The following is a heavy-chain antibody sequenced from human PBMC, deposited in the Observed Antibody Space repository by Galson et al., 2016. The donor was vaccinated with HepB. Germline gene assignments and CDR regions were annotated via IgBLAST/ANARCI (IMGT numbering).Heavy chain of an antibody. CDR2: VFLGGST. D-gene: IGHD2-8*02. CDR3: ARTSYRECTGTHCVNFRYYYYFMDV. Sequence: SLRLSCAASGFTVSDYYMTWVRQAPGKGLEWVSVVFLGGSTYYEQSVEGRFTISSEDSKNTLHLQMNILTAGDTAVYFCARTSYRECTGTHCVNFRYYYYFMDVWGKGTTVTVSS. V-gene: IGHV3-53*01. CDR1: GFTVSDYY. J-gene: IGHJ6*03.